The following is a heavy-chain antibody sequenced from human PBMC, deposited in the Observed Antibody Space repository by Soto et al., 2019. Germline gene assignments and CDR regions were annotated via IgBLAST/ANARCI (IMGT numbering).Heavy chain of an antibody. CDR2: ISNDGSKK. CDR3: ARDVAMPTGLGLGY. D-gene: IGHD6-19*01. V-gene: IGHV3-30*03. Sequence: QVQVVESGGGVVQPGTSLRLSCAASGFAFTNYGIHWVRQAPGKGLEWVAHISNDGSKKFYGYSVKGRFTIYRDNSENTVYLQMTSLRPDDTAVFYCARDVAMPTGLGLGYWGQGTLVTVSS. CDR1: GFAFTNYG. J-gene: IGHJ4*02.